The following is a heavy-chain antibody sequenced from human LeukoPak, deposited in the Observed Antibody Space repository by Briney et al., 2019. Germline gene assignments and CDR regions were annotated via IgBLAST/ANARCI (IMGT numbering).Heavy chain of an antibody. J-gene: IGHJ2*01. CDR1: GDSVSSNSAA. CDR2: TYYRSKWYN. Sequence: SQTLSLTCAISGDSVSSNSAAWNWVRQSPSRGLEWLGRTYYRSKWYNDYAVSVKSRITINPDTSKNQFSLQLNSVTPEDTAVYYCARGRGWGGCYPYWYFDLWGRGTLVTVSS. V-gene: IGHV6-1*01. D-gene: IGHD1-26*01. CDR3: ARGRGWGGCYPYWYFDL.